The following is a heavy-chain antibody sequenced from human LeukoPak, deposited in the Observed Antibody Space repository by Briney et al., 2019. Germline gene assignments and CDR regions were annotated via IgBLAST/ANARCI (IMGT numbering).Heavy chain of an antibody. CDR2: ISYDGSNK. J-gene: IGHJ6*02. CDR3: AKDLLWELRHYYYYYGMDV. D-gene: IGHD1-26*01. V-gene: IGHV3-30*18. Sequence: GGSLRLSCAASGFTFSSYGMHWVRQAPGKGLEWVAVISYDGSNKYYADSVKGRFTISRDNSKNTLYLQMNSLRAEGTAVYYCAKDLLWELRHYYYYYGMDVWGQGTTVTVSS. CDR1: GFTFSSYG.